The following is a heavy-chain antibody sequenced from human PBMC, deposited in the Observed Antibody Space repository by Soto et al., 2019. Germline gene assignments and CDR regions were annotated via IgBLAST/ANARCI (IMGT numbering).Heavy chain of an antibody. CDR1: GFTFSSYS. V-gene: IGHV3-21*01. D-gene: IGHD4-17*01. J-gene: IGHJ6*02. CDR2: ISSSSSYI. CDR3: AIIYGDEPYYYYGMDV. Sequence: PGGSLRLSCAASGFTFSSYSMNWVRQAPGKGLEWVSSISSSSSYIYYADSVKGRFTISRDNAKNSLYLQMNSLRAEDTAVYYCAIIYGDEPYYYYGMDVWGQGTTVTVSS.